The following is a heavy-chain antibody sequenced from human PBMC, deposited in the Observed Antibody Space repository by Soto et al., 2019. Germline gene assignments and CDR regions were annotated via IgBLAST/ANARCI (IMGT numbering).Heavy chain of an antibody. D-gene: IGHD3-16*01. V-gene: IGHV3-30*19. Sequence: QLQLVESGGGVVQPGTSLRLSCTASGFMFKSYVMHLVRQAPGKGLEWVALTSYDGNNKYYGDSVKGRFTVSRDNSKSTLHLQMDSLRPEDTALYYCARWGTTGGFDLWGQGTLVSVSS. J-gene: IGHJ4*02. CDR1: GFMFKSYV. CDR3: ARWGTTGGFDL. CDR2: TSYDGNNK.